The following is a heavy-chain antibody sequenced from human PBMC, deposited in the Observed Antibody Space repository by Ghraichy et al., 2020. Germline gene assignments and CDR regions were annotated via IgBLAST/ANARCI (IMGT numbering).Heavy chain of an antibody. Sequence: GGSLRLSCAASGFTFSSYSMNWVRQAPGKGLEWVSSISSSSSYIYYADSLKGRFTISRDNAKNSLFLQMNSLRAEDPAVYYCARGLYNYYDSSGAKDAFDIWGQGTMVTVSS. CDR2: ISSSSSYI. D-gene: IGHD3-22*01. CDR1: GFTFSSYS. CDR3: ARGLYNYYDSSGAKDAFDI. V-gene: IGHV3-21*01. J-gene: IGHJ3*02.